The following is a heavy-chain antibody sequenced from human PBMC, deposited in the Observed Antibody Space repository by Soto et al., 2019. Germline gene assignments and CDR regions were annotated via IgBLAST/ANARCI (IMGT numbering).Heavy chain of an antibody. CDR1: GGSISSYY. Sequence: QVQLQESGPGLVKPSETLSLTCTVSGGSISSYYWSWIRQPAGKGLEWIGRIYTSGSTNYNPSLTSRVTMSVDTSKNQFSLKLSSVTAADTAVYYCARLAQYDFWSGYYLADGMDVWGQGTTVTVSS. CDR3: ARLAQYDFWSGYYLADGMDV. CDR2: IYTSGST. D-gene: IGHD3-3*01. J-gene: IGHJ6*02. V-gene: IGHV4-4*07.